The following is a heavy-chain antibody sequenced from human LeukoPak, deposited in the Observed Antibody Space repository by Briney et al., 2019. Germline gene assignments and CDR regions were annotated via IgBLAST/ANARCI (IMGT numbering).Heavy chain of an antibody. CDR1: GGSISSYY. Sequence: ASETLSLTCTVSGGSISSYYWSWIRQPAGKGLEWIGRIYTSGSTNYNPSLKSRVTMSVDTSKNQFSLKLSSVTAADTAVYYCASLGYCSSTSCYGDYWGQGTLATVSS. V-gene: IGHV4-4*07. CDR3: ASLGYCSSTSCYGDY. D-gene: IGHD2-2*01. CDR2: IYTSGST. J-gene: IGHJ4*02.